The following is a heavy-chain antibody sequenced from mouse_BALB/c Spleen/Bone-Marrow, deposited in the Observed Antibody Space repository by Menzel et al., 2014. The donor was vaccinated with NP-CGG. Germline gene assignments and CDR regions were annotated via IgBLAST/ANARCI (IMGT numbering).Heavy chain of an antibody. Sequence: EVHGVESGGGLVQPGGFLKLSCAASGFDFRTYWMSWVRQAPGKGLEWIGEINPDSKTKNYAPSLKDKFIISRDNAKNTLYLQMSKVRSEGTALYYCARMGYYGWLAYWGQGTLVTVSA. V-gene: IGHV4-1*02. D-gene: IGHD1-1*01. J-gene: IGHJ3*01. CDR1: GFDFRTYW. CDR2: INPDSKTK. CDR3: ARMGYYGWLAY.